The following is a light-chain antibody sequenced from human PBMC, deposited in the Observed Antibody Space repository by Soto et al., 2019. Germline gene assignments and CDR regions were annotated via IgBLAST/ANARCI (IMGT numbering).Light chain of an antibody. J-gene: IGLJ2*01. CDR3: CSYAGSYTLV. CDR1: SSDIGDSNY. V-gene: IGLV2-11*01. CDR2: DVT. Sequence: QSALTQPRSVSGSPGQSVTISCTGTSSDIGDSNYVSWYQQHPGKAPKLLIYDVTRRPSGVPDRFSGSKSGNTASLTISGLQAEDEADYFCCSYAGSYTLVFGGGTKHTVL.